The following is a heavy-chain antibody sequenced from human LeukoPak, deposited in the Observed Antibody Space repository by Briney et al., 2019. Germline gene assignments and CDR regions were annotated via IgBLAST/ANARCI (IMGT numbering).Heavy chain of an antibody. Sequence: PSETLSLTCTVSGGSINSYYWNWIRQPPGKGLEWIGSIYYSGSTYYNPSLKSRVTISVDTSKNQFSLKLSSVTAADTAVYYCARDRVAVALDYWGQGTLVTVSS. D-gene: IGHD6-19*01. V-gene: IGHV4-59*12. CDR3: ARDRVAVALDY. CDR2: IYYSGST. J-gene: IGHJ4*02. CDR1: GGSINSYY.